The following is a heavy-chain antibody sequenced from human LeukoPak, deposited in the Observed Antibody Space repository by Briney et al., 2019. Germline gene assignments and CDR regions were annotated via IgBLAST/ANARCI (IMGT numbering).Heavy chain of an antibody. V-gene: IGHV3-48*02. Sequence: PGGSLRLSCAASGFIFSNYGINWVSQTPGKGLQWVSYISTTGSITYYADSVKGRFTISRDNARNSLYLQMNSLRDEDTAVYYCASDLTSTVTLGYWGQGTLVTVSS. CDR2: ISTTGSIT. CDR3: ASDLTSTVTLGY. J-gene: IGHJ4*02. CDR1: GFIFSNYG. D-gene: IGHD4-17*01.